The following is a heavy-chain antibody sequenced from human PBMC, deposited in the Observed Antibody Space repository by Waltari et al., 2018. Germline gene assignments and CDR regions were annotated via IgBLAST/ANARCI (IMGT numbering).Heavy chain of an antibody. CDR3: ARDHRQKVGANVRDY. CDR2: INPSGGST. D-gene: IGHD1-26*01. Sequence: QVQLVQSGAEVKKPGASVKVSCTASGYPFPSYSIQRVRLAPGQGLEWMGIINPSGGSTSYAQKFQGRVTMTRDTSTSTVYMELSSLRSEDTAVYYCARDHRQKVGANVRDYWGQGTLVTVSS. V-gene: IGHV1-46*01. J-gene: IGHJ4*02. CDR1: GYPFPSYS.